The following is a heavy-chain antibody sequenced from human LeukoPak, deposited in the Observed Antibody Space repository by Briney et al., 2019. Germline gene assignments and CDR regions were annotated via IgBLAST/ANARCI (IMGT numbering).Heavy chain of an antibody. J-gene: IGHJ4*02. CDR1: GGSLSSYF. D-gene: IGHD6-13*01. CDR3: ARQPSSWFTSFDS. V-gene: IGHV4-59*01. Sequence: SETLSLTCTVSGGSLSSYFWSWIRQPPGKGLEWIAYLYYSVSTNYNPSLKSRVTISVDTSKNQFSLKLSSVTAADTAVYYCARQPSSWFTSFDSWGQGTLVTVSS. CDR2: LYYSVST.